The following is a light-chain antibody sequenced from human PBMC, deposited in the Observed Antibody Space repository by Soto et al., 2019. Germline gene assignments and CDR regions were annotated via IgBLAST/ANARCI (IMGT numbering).Light chain of an antibody. CDR2: EAS. CDR1: QAIGNY. Sequence: DIQMTQSPSSLSASVGDRVTITCQASQAIGNYLTWYQQKPGKAPKLLIYEASNLETGVPSRFSGSGSGTDFTFTINRPQPEDISTYYCQQYDDLPFTFGGGTKVEIK. CDR3: QQYDDLPFT. V-gene: IGKV1-33*01. J-gene: IGKJ4*01.